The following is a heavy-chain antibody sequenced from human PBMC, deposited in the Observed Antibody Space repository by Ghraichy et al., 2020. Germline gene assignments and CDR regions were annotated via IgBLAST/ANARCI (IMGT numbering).Heavy chain of an antibody. CDR1: GFTFSRYW. J-gene: IGHJ4*02. Sequence: GSLRLSCAASGFTFSRYWMSWVRQAPGKGLEWVANIKQYGSEKYYVDSVKGRFTISRDNAKNSLYLQMNSLRVEDTAVYYCARGQLPDYFDYWGQGTLVTVSS. CDR3: ARGQLPDYFDY. CDR2: IKQYGSEK. D-gene: IGHD4-23*01. V-gene: IGHV3-7*03.